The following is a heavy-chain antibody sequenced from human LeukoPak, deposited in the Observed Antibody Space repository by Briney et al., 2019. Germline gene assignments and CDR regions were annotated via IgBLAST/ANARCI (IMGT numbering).Heavy chain of an antibody. V-gene: IGHV1-46*01. J-gene: IGHJ3*02. Sequence: GASVKVSCKASGYTFTSYYMHWVLQTPGQGLEWMGIINPSGGSTSYAQKFQGRVTMTTDTLTTTAYMKLTSLRPDDTAMYYCASSSRHDYGDGFDIWGQGTMVTVSS. CDR2: INPSGGST. CDR1: GYTFTSYY. CDR3: ASSSRHDYGDGFDI. D-gene: IGHD4/OR15-4a*01.